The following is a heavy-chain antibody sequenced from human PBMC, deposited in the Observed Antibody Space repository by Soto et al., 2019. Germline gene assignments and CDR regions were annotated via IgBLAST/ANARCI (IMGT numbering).Heavy chain of an antibody. CDR3: ARDSIVARGNWFDP. Sequence: QLVESGGGVVQPGRSLRLSCAASGSSISNYGMHWVRQAPGKGLEWVAMIWYDGSNKNYADSVKGRFTISRDNSKKTVYLQMNSLRVEDTAVYYCARDSIVARGNWFDPWGQGTLVIVSS. J-gene: IGHJ5*02. CDR1: GSSISNYG. D-gene: IGHD2-21*01. V-gene: IGHV3-33*01. CDR2: IWYDGSNK.